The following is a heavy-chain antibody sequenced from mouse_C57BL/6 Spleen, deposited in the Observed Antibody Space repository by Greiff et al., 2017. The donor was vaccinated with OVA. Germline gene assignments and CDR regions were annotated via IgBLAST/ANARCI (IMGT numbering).Heavy chain of an antibody. V-gene: IGHV1-61*01. CDR2: IYPSDSET. CDR3: ARGDYSKGFDY. D-gene: IGHD2-5*01. CDR1: GYTFTSYW. J-gene: IGHJ2*01. Sequence: QVQLKQPGAELVRPGSSVKLSCKASGYTFTSYWMDWVKQRPGQGLEWIGNIYPSDSETHYNQKFKDKATLTVDKSSSTAYMQLSSLTSEDSAVYYCARGDYSKGFDYWGQGTTLTVSS.